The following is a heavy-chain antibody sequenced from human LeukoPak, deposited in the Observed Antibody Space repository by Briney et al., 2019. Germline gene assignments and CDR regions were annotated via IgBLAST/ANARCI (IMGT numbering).Heavy chain of an antibody. CDR2: IYYSGST. CDR1: GGSISSSSYY. D-gene: IGHD3-16*01. Sequence: SETLSLTCTVSGGSISSSSYYWGWIRQPPGKGLEWIGSIYYSGSTYYNPSLKSRVTISVDTSKNQFSLKLSSVTAADTAVYYCARDPGNWGFDYWGQGTLVTVSS. J-gene: IGHJ4*02. V-gene: IGHV4-39*07. CDR3: ARDPGNWGFDY.